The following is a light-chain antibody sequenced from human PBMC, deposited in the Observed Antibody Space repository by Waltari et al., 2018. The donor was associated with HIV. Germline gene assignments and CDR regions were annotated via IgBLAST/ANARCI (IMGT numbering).Light chain of an antibody. CDR2: YDS. J-gene: IGLJ1*01. CDR3: QVWDRGSDHYV. CDR1: HTGSKS. V-gene: IGLV3-21*04. Sequence: SYVLTQPPSVSVAPGTTARLSCAGDHTGSKSVHVYQQKPGQDTVVVMYYDSDRPSGIPERFSGSKSGNKATLTISRVEAGDEADYYCQVWDRGSDHYVFGTGTKVTVV.